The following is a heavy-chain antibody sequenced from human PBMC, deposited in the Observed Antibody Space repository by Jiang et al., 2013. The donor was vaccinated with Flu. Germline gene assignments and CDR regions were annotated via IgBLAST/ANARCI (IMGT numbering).Heavy chain of an antibody. J-gene: IGHJ5*02. CDR1: GYNFASYW. CDR3: ATSLNYGGNSGWFDP. D-gene: IGHD4-23*01. V-gene: IGHV5-51*03. CDR2: IYPSDSDT. Sequence: GAEVKKPGESLKISCAGSGYNFASYWIAWVRQMPGKGLEWMGVIYPSDSDTIYSPSFQGQVSISVDKSLNIAYLQWSSLKASDTAMYYCATSLNYGGNSGWFDPWGQGTLVTVSS.